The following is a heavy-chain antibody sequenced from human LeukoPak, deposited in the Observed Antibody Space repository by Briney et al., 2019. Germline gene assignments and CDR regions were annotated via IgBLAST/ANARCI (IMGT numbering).Heavy chain of an antibody. CDR3: ARARRRYDTLTFPFDP. V-gene: IGHV1-2*02. CDR2: INPNSGGT. D-gene: IGHD3-9*01. CDR1: GYTFTGYY. J-gene: IGHJ5*02. Sequence: ASVKVSCKASGYTFTGYYMHWVRQAPGQGLEWMGWINPNSGGTNYAQKFQGRVTMTRDTSISTAYMELSRLRSDDTAVYYCARARRRYDTLTFPFDPWGQGTLVTVSS.